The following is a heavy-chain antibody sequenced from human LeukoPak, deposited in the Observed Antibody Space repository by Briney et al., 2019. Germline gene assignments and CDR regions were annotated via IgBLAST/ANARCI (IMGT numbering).Heavy chain of an antibody. V-gene: IGHV3-15*01. Sequence: PGGSLRLSCAASGFTFSNAWMSWVRQAPGKGLEWVGRIKSKTDGWTTDYAAPVKGRFTISRDDSKNTLYLQMNSLKTEDTAVYYCTTDFHYYFACSGQGTLVTVSS. CDR2: IKSKTDGWTT. CDR1: GFTFSNAW. D-gene: IGHD2/OR15-2a*01. CDR3: TTDFHYYFAC. J-gene: IGHJ4*02.